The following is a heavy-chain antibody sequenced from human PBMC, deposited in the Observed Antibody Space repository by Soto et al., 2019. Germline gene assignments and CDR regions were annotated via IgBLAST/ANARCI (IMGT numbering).Heavy chain of an antibody. CDR3: ANLRGSGGLDY. D-gene: IGHD2-15*01. Sequence: LRLSCAASGFTFSSYAMSWVRQAPGKGLEWVSAISGGGGSTYYADSVKGRFTISRDNSKNTLYLQMNSLRAEDTAVYYCANLRGSGGLDYWGQGTLVTVSS. CDR1: GFTFSSYA. J-gene: IGHJ4*02. CDR2: ISGGGGST. V-gene: IGHV3-23*01.